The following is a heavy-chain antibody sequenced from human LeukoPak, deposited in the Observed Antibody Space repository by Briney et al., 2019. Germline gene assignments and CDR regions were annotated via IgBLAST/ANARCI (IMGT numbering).Heavy chain of an antibody. CDR2: IWYDGGNK. CDR1: GFTFSSYG. J-gene: IGHJ4*02. CDR3: ARVSLRLDFDY. D-gene: IGHD5-12*01. Sequence: GGSLRLSCAASGFTFSSYGMHWVRQAPGKGLEWVAVIWYDGGNKYHADSVKGRFTISRDNAMNSLYLQMNSLRAEDTAVYYCARVSLRLDFDYWGQGTLVTVSS. V-gene: IGHV3-33*01.